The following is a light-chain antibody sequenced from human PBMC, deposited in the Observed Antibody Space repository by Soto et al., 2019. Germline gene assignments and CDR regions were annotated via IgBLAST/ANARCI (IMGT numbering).Light chain of an antibody. CDR3: QQYNNWPPT. CDR1: QSVSSR. CDR2: GAS. Sequence: IVMTQSPATLSVSPGERATLSCRASQSVSSRLAWYQQRPGQAPRLLISGASTRATNIPDSFSGSGSETEFTLTISSLQSEDFAVYYCQQYNNWPPTFGQGTRLEIK. V-gene: IGKV3-15*01. J-gene: IGKJ5*01.